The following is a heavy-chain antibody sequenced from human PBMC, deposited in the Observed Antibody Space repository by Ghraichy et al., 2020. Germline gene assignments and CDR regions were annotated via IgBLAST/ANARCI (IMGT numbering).Heavy chain of an antibody. CDR3: ARGNFGDTWLQSWYFDL. J-gene: IGHJ2*01. Sequence: SETLSLTCTVSGGSISSYYWSWIRQPPGKGLEWIGYIYYSGSTNYNPSLKSRVTISVDTSKNQFSLKLSSVTAADTAVYYCARGNFGDTWLQSWYFDLWGRGTLVTVSS. CDR1: GGSISSYY. D-gene: IGHD5-24*01. CDR2: IYYSGST. V-gene: IGHV4-59*01.